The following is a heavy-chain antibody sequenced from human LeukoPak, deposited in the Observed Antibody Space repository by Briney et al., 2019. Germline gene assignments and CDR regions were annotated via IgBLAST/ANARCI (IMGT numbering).Heavy chain of an antibody. CDR2: ISPSGDST. CDR3: ARGPSGYHNT. CDR1: AFSFSSYG. D-gene: IGHD5-12*01. Sequence: GGSLRLSCAASAFSFSSYGMNWVRQAPGKGLEWVSAISPSGDSTSYADSVKGRFTISRGNSKSTLYLQTNSLRAEDTAVYYCARGPSGYHNTGGQGTLVTVSS. V-gene: IGHV3-23*01. J-gene: IGHJ4*02.